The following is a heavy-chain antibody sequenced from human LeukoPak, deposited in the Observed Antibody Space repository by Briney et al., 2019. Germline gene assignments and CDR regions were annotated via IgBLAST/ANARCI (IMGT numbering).Heavy chain of an antibody. V-gene: IGHV3-21*01. D-gene: IGHD4-17*01. CDR1: GFTFSTYS. CDR2: ISSRSTYI. CDR3: ARDRDYGDYRWHYYYGMDV. Sequence: GGSLRLSCAASGFTFSTYSMNWVRQAPGKGLEWVSSISSRSTYIYYADSVKGRFTISRDNARNSLYLQMDSLRAEDTAVYYCARDRDYGDYRWHYYYGMDVWGQGTTVTVSS. J-gene: IGHJ6*02.